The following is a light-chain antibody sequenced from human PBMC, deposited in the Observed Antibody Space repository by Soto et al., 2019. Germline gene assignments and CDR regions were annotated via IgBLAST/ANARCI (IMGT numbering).Light chain of an antibody. CDR2: GAS. CDR3: QQRSNWQT. V-gene: IGKV3D-20*02. CDR1: QSVSSSY. J-gene: IGKJ5*01. Sequence: EIVLTQSPGTLSLSPGERATLSCRASQSVSSSYLAWYQQKPGQAPRLLIYGASSRATGIPDRFSASGSGTDFTLTISSLEPEDFAVYYGQQRSNWQTFGQGTRLEIK.